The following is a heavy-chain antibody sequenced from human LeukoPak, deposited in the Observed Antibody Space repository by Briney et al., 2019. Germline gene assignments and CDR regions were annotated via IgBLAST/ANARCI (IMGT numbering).Heavy chain of an antibody. J-gene: IGHJ4*02. CDR3: AKTYDSSGYYYASRPFDY. V-gene: IGHV3-23*01. CDR1: GFTFSSYA. CDR2: VSGSGGST. D-gene: IGHD3-22*01. Sequence: GGSLRLSCAASGFTFSSYAMSWVRQAPGKGLEWVSAVSGSGGSTYYADSVKGRFTISRDNPKNTLYLQMNNLRAEDTAVYYCAKTYDSSGYYYASRPFDYWGQGALVTVSS.